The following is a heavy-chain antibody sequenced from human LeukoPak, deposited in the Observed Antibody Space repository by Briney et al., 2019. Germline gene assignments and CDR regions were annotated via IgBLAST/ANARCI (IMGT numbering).Heavy chain of an antibody. CDR3: ATISGSYSEFDY. Sequence: GASVTVSCKVSGHTLTELSMHWVRQAPGKGLEWMGGFDPEDGETIYAQKFHGRVTMTEDTSTDTAYMELSSLRSEDTAVYYCATISGSYSEFDYWGQGTLVTVSS. CDR1: GHTLTELS. V-gene: IGHV1-24*01. D-gene: IGHD1-26*01. J-gene: IGHJ4*02. CDR2: FDPEDGET.